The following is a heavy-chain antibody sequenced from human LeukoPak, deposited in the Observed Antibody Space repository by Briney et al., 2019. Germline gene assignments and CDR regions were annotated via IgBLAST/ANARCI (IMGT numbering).Heavy chain of an antibody. CDR2: IYYSGST. J-gene: IGHJ3*02. CDR3: ARRSVVVAPTRGAFDI. D-gene: IGHD2-15*01. Sequence: SETLSLTCTVSGGSISSYYWSWIRQPPGKGLEWIGYIYYSGSTNYNPSLKSRVTISVDTSKNQLSLKLSSVTAADTAVYYCARRSVVVAPTRGAFDIWGQGTMVTVSS. V-gene: IGHV4-59*01. CDR1: GGSISSYY.